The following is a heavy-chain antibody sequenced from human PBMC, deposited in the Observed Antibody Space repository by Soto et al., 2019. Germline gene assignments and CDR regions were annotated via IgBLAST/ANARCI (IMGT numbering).Heavy chain of an antibody. CDR2: IYNSGTT. Sequence: PSETLSLTWAVSGGSISRGGYSWSWIRQPPGKGMESIGYIYNSGTTYSNTYLKSRVNISVDRSKNQFSLKLSPVTAADTAVYYCARGMNTVTTFDYWGQGTLVTVSS. V-gene: IGHV4-30-2*01. D-gene: IGHD4-17*01. J-gene: IGHJ4*02. CDR1: GGSISRGGYS. CDR3: ARGMNTVTTFDY.